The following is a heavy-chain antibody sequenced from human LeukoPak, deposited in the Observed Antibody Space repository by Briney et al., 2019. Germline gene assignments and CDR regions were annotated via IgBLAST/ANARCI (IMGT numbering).Heavy chain of an antibody. D-gene: IGHD4-17*01. V-gene: IGHV3-23*01. CDR3: VYGDYGYFQH. CDR2: ISGSGGST. Sequence: GGSLRLSCAASGFTFSSYAMSWVRQAPGKGLEWVLAISGSGGSTYYADSVKGRFTISRDNSKNTLYLQMNSLRAEDTAVYYCVYGDYGYFQHWGQGTLVTVSS. CDR1: GFTFSSYA. J-gene: IGHJ1*01.